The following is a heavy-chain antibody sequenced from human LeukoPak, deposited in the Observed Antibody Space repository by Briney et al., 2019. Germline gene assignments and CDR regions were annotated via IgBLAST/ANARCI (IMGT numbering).Heavy chain of an antibody. CDR1: GFPFSSYW. Sequence: GGSLRLSCVASGFPFSSYWMTWVRQAPGKGLEWVSVIYSGGSTYYADSVKGRFTISRDNSKNTLYLQMNSLRADDTAVYYCVCRIGGAPQWGQGTLVTVSS. J-gene: IGHJ4*02. V-gene: IGHV3-53*01. D-gene: IGHD1-26*01. CDR3: VCRIGGAPQ. CDR2: IYSGGST.